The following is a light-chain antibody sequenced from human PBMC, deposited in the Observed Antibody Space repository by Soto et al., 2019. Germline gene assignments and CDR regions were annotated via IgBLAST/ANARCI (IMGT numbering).Light chain of an antibody. Sequence: QSVLTQPASVSGSPGQSITISCTGTSSDVGNYNLISWYQQHPGKAPKLIIYEGSKRPSGVSNRFSVSKSGNTASLTISGLQAEDEADYFCCSYAGTAILFGGGTKLTVL. CDR1: SSDVGNYNL. CDR3: CSYAGTAIL. CDR2: EGS. V-gene: IGLV2-23*03. J-gene: IGLJ2*01.